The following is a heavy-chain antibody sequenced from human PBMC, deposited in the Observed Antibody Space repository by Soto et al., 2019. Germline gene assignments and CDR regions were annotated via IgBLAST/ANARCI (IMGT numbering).Heavy chain of an antibody. CDR3: ARGTVYYYDSGSFDP. CDR1: GGSISSGGYY. D-gene: IGHD3-10*01. CDR2: IYHSGST. J-gene: IGHJ5*02. V-gene: IGHV4-31*03. Sequence: QVQLQESGPGLVKPSQTLSLTCTVSGGSISSGGYYWSWIRQHPGKGLEWIGYIYHSGSTYYNPSLKSRVTISVDTSKNQFSLKLSSVTAADTAVYYCARGTVYYYDSGSFDPWGQGTLVTVSP.